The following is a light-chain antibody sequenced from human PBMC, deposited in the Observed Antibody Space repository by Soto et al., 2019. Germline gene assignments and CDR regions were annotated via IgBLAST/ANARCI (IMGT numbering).Light chain of an antibody. CDR2: DMS. J-gene: IGKJ5*01. CDR1: QDITYY. CDR3: QQYATRPPST. V-gene: IGKV1-33*01. Sequence: DVQMTQSPSSLSASVGDRVTITCQASQDITYYLNWYQQKPGKAPKLLIYDMSNLETGVPSRFSGSGSGTHFTLTISSLQPEDIATYYCQQYATRPPSTFGQGTRLEIK.